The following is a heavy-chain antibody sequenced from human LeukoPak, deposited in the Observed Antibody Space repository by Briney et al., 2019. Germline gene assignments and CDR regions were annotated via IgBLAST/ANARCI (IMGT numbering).Heavy chain of an antibody. D-gene: IGHD3-22*01. CDR1: GFTFTTYW. J-gene: IGHJ4*02. CDR2: INIDGTYT. V-gene: IGHV3-74*01. Sequence: GGSLRLSCAASGFTFTTYWMHWVRQVPGKGLVWVSRINIDGTYTRYADSVKGRFAISRDNAKNTLYLQMNSLRAEDTAVYYCARDSVSGFHIEYWGQGTLVTVSS. CDR3: ARDSVSGFHIEY.